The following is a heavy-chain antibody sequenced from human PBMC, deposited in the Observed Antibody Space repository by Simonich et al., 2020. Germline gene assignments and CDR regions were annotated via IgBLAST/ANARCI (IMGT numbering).Heavy chain of an antibody. CDR3: AREIEAGNAFDI. Sequence: EVQLVESGGGLVKPGGSLRLSCAASGFTFSSYSMNWVRQAPGKGSEGVSYISSSSSYIYYADSVKGRFTISRDNAKNSLYLQMNSLRAEDTAVYYCAREIEAGNAFDIWGQGTMVTVSS. J-gene: IGHJ3*02. CDR2: ISSSSSYI. V-gene: IGHV3-21*01. CDR1: GFTFSSYS.